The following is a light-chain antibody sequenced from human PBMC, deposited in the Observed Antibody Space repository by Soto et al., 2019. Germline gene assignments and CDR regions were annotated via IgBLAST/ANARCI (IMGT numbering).Light chain of an antibody. J-gene: IGKJ4*01. V-gene: IGKV1-27*01. CDR2: AAS. CDR1: QGISSY. CDR3: QKYTNVPA. Sequence: DIQMTTSPSSLYASVGDRVTITCRARQGISSYLAWYQQIPGKVPKLLISAASTLQSGVTSRFSGSGSGTECTLTINSLQPEDVATYYCQKYTNVPAFGGGTKLEIK.